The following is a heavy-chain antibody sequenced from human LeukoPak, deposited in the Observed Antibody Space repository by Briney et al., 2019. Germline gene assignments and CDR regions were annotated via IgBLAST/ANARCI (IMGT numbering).Heavy chain of an antibody. CDR1: GFTFSSYA. D-gene: IGHD3-10*01. J-gene: IGHJ4*02. Sequence: PGGSLRLSCAASGFTFSSYAMTWVRQAPGKGLEWVSTVGGSGGSTYYADSVKGRFTISRDNSKNTLYLQMNSLRAEDTAVYCCAILGITMVRGEGLDFWGQGTLVTVSS. CDR2: VGGSGGST. CDR3: AILGITMVRGEGLDF. V-gene: IGHV3-23*01.